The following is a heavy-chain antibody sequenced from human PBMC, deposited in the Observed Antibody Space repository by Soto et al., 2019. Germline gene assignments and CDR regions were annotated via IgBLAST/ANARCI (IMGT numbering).Heavy chain of an antibody. Sequence: SQTLSLTCAISGDSVSSNSAAWNWIRQCPSRGLEWLGRTYYRSKWYNDYAVSVKSRTTINPDTSKNQFSLQLNSVTPEDTAVYYCARTYYDILTGPNYDAFDIWGQGTMVTVSS. CDR2: TYYRSKWYN. V-gene: IGHV6-1*01. D-gene: IGHD3-9*01. J-gene: IGHJ3*02. CDR3: ARTYYDILTGPNYDAFDI. CDR1: GDSVSSNSAA.